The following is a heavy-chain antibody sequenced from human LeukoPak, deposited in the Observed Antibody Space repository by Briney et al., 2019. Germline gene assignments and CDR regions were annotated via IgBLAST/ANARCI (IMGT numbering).Heavy chain of an antibody. V-gene: IGHV3-11*04. D-gene: IGHD6-13*01. J-gene: IGHJ4*02. CDR1: GFTFSDYY. CDR2: ISSSGSTI. CDR3: ARGSSWYASYYFDY. Sequence: KSGGSLRLSCAASGFTFSDYYMSWIRQAPGKGLEWVSYISSSGSTIYYADSVKGRFTISRDNAKNSLYLQMNSLRAEDTAVYYCARGSSWYASYYFDYWGQGTLVTVSS.